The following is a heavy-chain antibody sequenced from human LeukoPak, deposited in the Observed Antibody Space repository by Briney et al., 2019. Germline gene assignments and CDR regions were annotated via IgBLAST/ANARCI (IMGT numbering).Heavy chain of an antibody. J-gene: IGHJ4*02. V-gene: IGHV3-66*01. D-gene: IGHD2-2*01. CDR2: IYSAGST. Sequence: GGSLRLSCTASGFTVITNYMSWVRQAPGKGLEWVSVIYSAGSTYYPDSVKGRITISRDNSKNTLYLQMSSLRAEDTAVYYCVKGRCSGSSCYGGDYWGQGTLVTVSS. CDR3: VKGRCSGSSCYGGDY. CDR1: GFTVITNY.